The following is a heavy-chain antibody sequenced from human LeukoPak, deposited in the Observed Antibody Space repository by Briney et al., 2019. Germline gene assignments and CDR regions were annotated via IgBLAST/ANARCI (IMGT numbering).Heavy chain of an antibody. Sequence: SETLSLTCAVYGGSFSGYYWSWIRQPPGKGLEWIGSIYYSGSTYYNPSLKSRVTISVDTSKNQFSLKLSSVTAADTAVYYCASSSVLLWFGELAFDYWGQGTLVTVSS. CDR2: IYYSGST. CDR1: GGSFSGYY. V-gene: IGHV4-34*01. D-gene: IGHD3-10*01. CDR3: ASSSVLLWFGELAFDY. J-gene: IGHJ4*02.